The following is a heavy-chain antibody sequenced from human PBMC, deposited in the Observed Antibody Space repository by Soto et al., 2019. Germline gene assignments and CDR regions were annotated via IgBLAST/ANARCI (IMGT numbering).Heavy chain of an antibody. V-gene: IGHV4-59*01. J-gene: IGHJ4*02. Sequence: QVQLQESGPGLVKPSETLSLTCTVSGGSISSYYWSWIRQPPGKGLEWIGYIYYSGSTNYNPSLKSRGTISVDTSKNQFSLKLSSVTAADTAVDYCAREAVAKPTEFDYWGQGTLVTVSS. CDR1: GGSISSYY. D-gene: IGHD6-19*01. CDR3: AREAVAKPTEFDY. CDR2: IYYSGST.